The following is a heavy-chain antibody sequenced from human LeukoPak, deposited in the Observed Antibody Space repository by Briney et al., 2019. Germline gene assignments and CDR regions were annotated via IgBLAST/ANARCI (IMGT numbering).Heavy chain of an antibody. CDR2: ISYDGSNK. CDR3: AKNQVGPDY. D-gene: IGHD1-26*01. J-gene: IGHJ4*02. Sequence: GRSLRLSCAASGFTFSSYAMHWVRQAPGKGLEWVAVISYDGSNKYYADSVKGRFTISRDNSKNTLYLQMNTLRAEDTAVYFCAKNQVGPDYWGQGTLVTVSS. V-gene: IGHV3-30*04. CDR1: GFTFSSYA.